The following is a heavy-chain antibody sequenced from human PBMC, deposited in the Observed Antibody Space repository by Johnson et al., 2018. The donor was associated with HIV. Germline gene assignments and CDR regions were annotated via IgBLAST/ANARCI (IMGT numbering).Heavy chain of an antibody. Sequence: QVQLLESGGGVVQPGGSLRLSCAASGFTFSSYGIHWVRQAPGKGLEWVAFIRYDGTSAYYADSVKGRFTISRDNSQNTLDLQINSLRAEDTALYYCARESTYYGGNPHDAFDIWGQGTMVTVSS. V-gene: IGHV3-30*02. CDR1: GFTFSSYG. D-gene: IGHD4-23*01. CDR3: ARESTYYGGNPHDAFDI. CDR2: IRYDGTSA. J-gene: IGHJ3*02.